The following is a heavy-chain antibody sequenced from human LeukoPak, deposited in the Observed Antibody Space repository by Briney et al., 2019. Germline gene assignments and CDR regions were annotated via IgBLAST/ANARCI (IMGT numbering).Heavy chain of an antibody. D-gene: IGHD2-2*01. CDR1: GYSISSGCY. Sequence: SETLSLTCTVSGYSISSGCYWAWIRQPPGKGLQWIGNIYHSGSNYHNPSLKSRVSMSVDTSKNQFSLKLSSVTAADTAVYYCARGPPDCSSTSCYAFDAFDIWGQGTMVTVSS. CDR2: IYHSGSN. J-gene: IGHJ3*02. V-gene: IGHV4-38-2*02. CDR3: ARGPPDCSSTSCYAFDAFDI.